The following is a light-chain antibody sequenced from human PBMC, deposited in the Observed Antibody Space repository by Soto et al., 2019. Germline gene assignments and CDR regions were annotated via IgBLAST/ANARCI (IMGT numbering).Light chain of an antibody. V-gene: IGKV3-20*01. CDR3: QQYGSSPIT. Sequence: EIVLTQSPGTQSLSPGERATLSCRASQSFRSSYLAWYQQKPGQAPRLLIYDASSRATGIPDRFSGSGSGTDFTLTISRLEPEDFAVYYCQQYGSSPITFGQGTRLEIK. J-gene: IGKJ5*01. CDR1: QSFRSSY. CDR2: DAS.